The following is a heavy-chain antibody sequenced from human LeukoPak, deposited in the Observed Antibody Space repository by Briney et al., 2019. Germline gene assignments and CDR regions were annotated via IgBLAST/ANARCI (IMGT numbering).Heavy chain of an antibody. D-gene: IGHD1-14*01. V-gene: IGHV3-21*01. CDR3: ARDQPRETLADY. CDR2: ISSSSSYI. CDR1: GFTFSSYS. J-gene: IGHJ4*02. Sequence: GGSLRLSCAASGFTFSSYSMNWVRQAPGKELEWVSSISSSSSYIYYADSVKGRFTISRDNAKNSLYLQMNSLRAEDTAVYYCARDQPRETLADYWGQGTLVTVSS.